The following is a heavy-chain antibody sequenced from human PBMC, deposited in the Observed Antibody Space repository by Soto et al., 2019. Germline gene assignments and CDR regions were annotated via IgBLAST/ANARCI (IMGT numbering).Heavy chain of an antibody. CDR1: GFTFSSYW. J-gene: IGHJ6*02. V-gene: IGHV3-74*01. Sequence: GWSLRLSCAASGFTFSSYWMHWVRQAPGKGLVWVSRINSDGSSTSYADSVKGRFTISRDNAKNTLYLQMNSLRAEDTAVYYCAREGGYYTGPYYYGMDVWGQGTTVTVSS. CDR3: AREGGYYTGPYYYGMDV. D-gene: IGHD3-3*01. CDR2: INSDGSST.